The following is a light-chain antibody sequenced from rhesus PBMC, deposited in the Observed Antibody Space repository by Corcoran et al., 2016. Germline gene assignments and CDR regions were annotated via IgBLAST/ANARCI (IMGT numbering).Light chain of an antibody. Sequence: DIVMTQSPAFVSVTPGEKVSITCQASEGISNYLHWSQQKPDQAPKLFIQYASQSISGVPSRFTGSGSGTDFTFTISSLEVEDAATYYCQQGNKHPLTFGGGTKVELK. CDR3: QQGNKHPLT. CDR2: YAS. CDR1: EGISNY. V-gene: IGKV6-47*02. J-gene: IGKJ4*01.